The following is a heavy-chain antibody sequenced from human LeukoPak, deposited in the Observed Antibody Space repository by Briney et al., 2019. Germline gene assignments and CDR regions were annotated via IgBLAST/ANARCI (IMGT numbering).Heavy chain of an antibody. CDR1: GGSISSYY. Sequence: SETLSLTCTVSGGSISSYYWSWIRQPPGKGLEWIGYIYYSGSTNYNPSLKSRVTISVDTSKNQFSLKLSSVTAADTAVYYCARGSGWFGELFPDYWGQGTLVTVSS. V-gene: IGHV4-59*01. D-gene: IGHD3-10*01. CDR2: IYYSGST. CDR3: ARGSGWFGELFPDY. J-gene: IGHJ4*02.